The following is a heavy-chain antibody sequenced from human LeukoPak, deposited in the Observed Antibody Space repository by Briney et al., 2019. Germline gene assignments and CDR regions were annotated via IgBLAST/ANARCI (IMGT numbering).Heavy chain of an antibody. J-gene: IGHJ4*02. D-gene: IGHD6-19*01. CDR1: GYTFTSYG. CDR3: ARLGEARGIAVALVDY. Sequence: GASVKVSCKASGYTFTSYGISWVRQAPGQGLEWMGWISAYNGNTNYAQKLQGRVTMTTGTSTSTAYMELRSLRSDDTAVYYCARLGEARGIAVALVDYWGQGTLVTVSS. CDR2: ISAYNGNT. V-gene: IGHV1-18*01.